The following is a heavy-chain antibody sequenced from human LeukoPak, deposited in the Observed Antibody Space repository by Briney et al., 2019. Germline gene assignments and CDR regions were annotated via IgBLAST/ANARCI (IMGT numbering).Heavy chain of an antibody. D-gene: IGHD3-10*01. V-gene: IGHV3-74*01. CDR1: GFTFSNYW. CDR3: ARDFQFYYGSGPNWLDP. J-gene: IGHJ5*02. Sequence: SGRSLTLSCAASGFTFSNYWMHWVRQAPGKGLVWISYISPDGPNTTYADSVRGRFTISRDNAKNTLYLQMNSLTVADTAMYYCARDFQFYYGSGPNWLDPWGRGTLVSVSS. CDR2: ISPDGPNT.